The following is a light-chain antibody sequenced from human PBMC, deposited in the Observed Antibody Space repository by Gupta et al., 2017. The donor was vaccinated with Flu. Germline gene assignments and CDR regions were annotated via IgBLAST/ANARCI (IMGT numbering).Light chain of an antibody. CDR1: STNIGPYNF. V-gene: IGLV2-11*01. Sequence: QSALTQTRSLSGSPGQSVTISCTGASTNIGPYNFVSWYQQHPGEAPRLLLYDVTKRPSGVPGRFSGSKSGNTASLTISGLQTEDEADFYCCSYAGTKNWVFGGGTKLTVL. J-gene: IGLJ3*02. CDR2: DVT. CDR3: CSYAGTKNWV.